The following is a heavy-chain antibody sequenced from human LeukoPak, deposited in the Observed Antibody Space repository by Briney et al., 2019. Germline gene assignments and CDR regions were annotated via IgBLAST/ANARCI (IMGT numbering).Heavy chain of an antibody. CDR2: INPSGGSA. Sequence: ASVKVSCKASGYTFTDYYMHWVRQAPGQGLEWMGIINPSGGSASYAQKFQGRVTMTRDMSTTTVYMDLSSLTYEDTAVYYCARGGVRSIYGDKGRMDVWGKGTTVTVSS. CDR1: GYTFTDYY. D-gene: IGHD4-17*01. J-gene: IGHJ6*04. CDR3: ARGGVRSIYGDKGRMDV. V-gene: IGHV1-46*01.